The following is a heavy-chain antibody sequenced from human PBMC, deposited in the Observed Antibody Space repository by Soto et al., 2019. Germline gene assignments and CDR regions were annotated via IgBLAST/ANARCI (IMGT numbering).Heavy chain of an antibody. V-gene: IGHV4-39*01. CDR1: GGSISSSSYY. CDR3: ARPVATIASYFDY. Sequence: SETLSLTCTVSGGSISSSSYYWGWIRQPPGKGLEWIGSIYYSGSTYYNPSLKSRVTISVDTSKNQFSLKLSSVTAADTAVYYCARPVATIASYFDYWGQGTLVTVSS. J-gene: IGHJ4*02. D-gene: IGHD5-12*01. CDR2: IYYSGST.